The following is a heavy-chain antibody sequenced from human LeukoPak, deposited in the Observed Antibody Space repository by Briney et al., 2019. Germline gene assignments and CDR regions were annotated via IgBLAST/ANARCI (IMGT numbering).Heavy chain of an antibody. Sequence: PGGSLRLSCSAYGLTFSSHVMHWDRQAQGKGLEYVSAISSNGGSTDYADSVKGRFTISRDNSKNTLYLQMSSLRAEDTAVYYCVKGGDYYGSGSYGWVDYWGQGTLVTVSS. CDR3: VKGGDYYGSGSYGWVDY. J-gene: IGHJ4*02. CDR1: GLTFSSHV. D-gene: IGHD3-10*01. V-gene: IGHV3-64D*09. CDR2: ISSNGGST.